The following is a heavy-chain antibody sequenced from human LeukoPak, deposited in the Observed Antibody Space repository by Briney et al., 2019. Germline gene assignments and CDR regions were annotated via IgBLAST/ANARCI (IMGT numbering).Heavy chain of an antibody. CDR2: IRHDGSEQ. CDR3: ARGYTGYDWGYYFDY. D-gene: IGHD5-12*01. J-gene: IGHJ4*02. Sequence: PGGSLRLSCVASGFNFENYYMSWVRQAPGKGLEWVADIRHDGSEQYNVDSVRGRFTISRDNAKNSLSLQMNCLRAEDTAFYYCARGYTGYDWGYYFDYWGQGTLVTVSS. V-gene: IGHV3-7*04. CDR1: GFNFENYY.